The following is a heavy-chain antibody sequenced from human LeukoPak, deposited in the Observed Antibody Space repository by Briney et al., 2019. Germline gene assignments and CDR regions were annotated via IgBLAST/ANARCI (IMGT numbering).Heavy chain of an antibody. V-gene: IGHV1-18*01. Sequence: ASVKVSCKASGYTFTSYGISWVRQAPGQGLEWMGWISAYNGNTNYAQKLQGRVTMTKNTSTSTAYTELRSLRSDDTAVYYCAREVRGVIIMYDYWGQGTLVTVSS. CDR2: ISAYNGNT. CDR1: GYTFTSYG. CDR3: AREVRGVIIMYDY. D-gene: IGHD3-10*01. J-gene: IGHJ4*02.